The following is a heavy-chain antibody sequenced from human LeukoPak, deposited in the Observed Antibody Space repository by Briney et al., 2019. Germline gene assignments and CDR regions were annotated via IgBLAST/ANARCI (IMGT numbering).Heavy chain of an antibody. J-gene: IGHJ4*02. Sequence: GGSLRLSCAASGITFTNAWMTCVRQAPGKGLEWFGRVKSKSDGGTTDYAAPVKRRFTISRDDSKDTLYLQMNSLKTEGTAVYYCTTGVTRGFEFWGQGTLVTVSS. CDR2: VKSKSDGGTT. V-gene: IGHV3-15*01. CDR1: GITFTNAW. CDR3: TTGVTRGFEF. D-gene: IGHD1-14*01.